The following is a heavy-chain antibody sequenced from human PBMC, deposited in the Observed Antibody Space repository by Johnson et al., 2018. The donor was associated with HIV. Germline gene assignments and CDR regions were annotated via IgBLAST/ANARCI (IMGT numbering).Heavy chain of an antibody. CDR1: GFTFSSYA. CDR2: ISYDGSNK. V-gene: IGHV3-30*04. Sequence: QVQLVESGGGVERPGRSLRLSCAASGFTFSSYAMHWVRQAPGKGLEWVAVISYDGSNKYYADSVKGRFTISRDNSKNTLYLQMNSLKAEDTALYYCARDPILFCGGDCYSSFVGAFDIWGQGTMVTVSS. CDR3: ARDPILFCGGDCYSSFVGAFDI. D-gene: IGHD2-21*02. J-gene: IGHJ3*02.